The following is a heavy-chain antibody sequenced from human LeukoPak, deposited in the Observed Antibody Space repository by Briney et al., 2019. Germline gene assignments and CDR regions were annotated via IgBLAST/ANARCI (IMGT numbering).Heavy chain of an antibody. Sequence: PSETLSLTCTVPGGSISSSSYYWGWIRQPPGKGLEWIGSIYYSGSTYYNPSLKSRVTISVDTSKNQFSLKLSSVTAADTAVYYCARDSSSSDPHLFQHWGQGTLVTVSS. CDR3: ARDSSSSDPHLFQH. D-gene: IGHD6-6*01. V-gene: IGHV4-39*07. J-gene: IGHJ1*01. CDR2: IYYSGST. CDR1: GGSISSSSYY.